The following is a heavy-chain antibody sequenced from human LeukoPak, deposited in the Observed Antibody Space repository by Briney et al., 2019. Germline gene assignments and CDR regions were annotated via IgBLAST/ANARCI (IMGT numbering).Heavy chain of an antibody. CDR2: ISGSGYST. CDR3: AKATYSSSWNLYFDY. V-gene: IGHV3-23*01. CDR1: GFTFSSYG. Sequence: PGRSLRLSCAASGFTFSSYGMYWVRQAPGKGLEWVSSISGSGYSTYFADSAKGRFTISSDTSKNTVFLQMNILRADDTAVYYCAKATYSSSWNLYFDYWGQGTLVTVSS. D-gene: IGHD6-13*01. J-gene: IGHJ4*02.